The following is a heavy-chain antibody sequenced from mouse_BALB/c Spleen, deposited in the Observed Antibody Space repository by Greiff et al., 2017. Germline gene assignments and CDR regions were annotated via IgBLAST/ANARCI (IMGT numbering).Heavy chain of an antibody. Sequence: VKLVESGAELVRPGSSVKISCKASGYAFSSYWMNWVKQRPGQGLEWIGQIYPGDGDTNYNGKFKGKATLTADKSSSTAYMQLSSLTSEDSAVYFCARGGGNYPFAYWGQGTLVTVSA. D-gene: IGHD2-1*01. CDR1: GYAFSSYW. J-gene: IGHJ3*01. CDR3: ARGGGNYPFAY. CDR2: IYPGDGDT. V-gene: IGHV1-80*01.